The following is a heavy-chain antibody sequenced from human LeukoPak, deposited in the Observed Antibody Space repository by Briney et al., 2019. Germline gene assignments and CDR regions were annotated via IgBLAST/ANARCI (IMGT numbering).Heavy chain of an antibody. V-gene: IGHV4-39*07. CDR2: IYYSGST. D-gene: IGHD3-9*01. CDR1: GGSISSSSYY. CDR3: ARVGGAGFRYGHGIHYYYMDV. J-gene: IGHJ6*03. Sequence: SETLSLTCTVSGGSISSSSYYWGWIRQPPGKGLEWIGSIYYSGSTYYNPSLKSRVTISVDTSKNQFSLKLGSVTAADTAVYYCARVGGAGFRYGHGIHYYYMDVWGKGTTVTVSS.